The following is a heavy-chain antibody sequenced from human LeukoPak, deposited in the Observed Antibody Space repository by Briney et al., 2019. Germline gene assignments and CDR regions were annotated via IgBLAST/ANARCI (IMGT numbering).Heavy chain of an antibody. CDR1: GGSITSNSYY. V-gene: IGHV4-39*07. Sequence: SETLSLTCTVSGGSITSNSYYWGWIRQPPGKGLEWIGSITYSGSTYYNPSLKRRVTISIDTSKNQFSLKLSSVTAADTAVYYCAKAGAVVVVAAKFFDYWGQGTLVTVSS. CDR2: ITYSGST. J-gene: IGHJ4*02. CDR3: AKAGAVVVVAAKFFDY. D-gene: IGHD2-15*01.